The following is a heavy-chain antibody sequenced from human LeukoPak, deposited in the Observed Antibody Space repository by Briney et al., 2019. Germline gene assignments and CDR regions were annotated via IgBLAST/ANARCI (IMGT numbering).Heavy chain of an antibody. CDR1: GFTFSSYA. CDR3: AKQAGRGSYQYYFDS. J-gene: IGHJ4*02. Sequence: GRSLRLSCAASGFTFSSYAMHWVRQAPGKGLEWVAVISYDGSNKYYADSVKGRFTISRDNSKNTLYLQMNSLRAEDTAVYYCAKQAGRGSYQYYFDSWGQGTLVTLSS. D-gene: IGHD1-26*01. CDR2: ISYDGSNK. V-gene: IGHV3-30*04.